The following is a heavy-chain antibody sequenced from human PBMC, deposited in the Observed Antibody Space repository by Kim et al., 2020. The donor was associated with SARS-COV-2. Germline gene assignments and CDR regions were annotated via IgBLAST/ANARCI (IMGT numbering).Heavy chain of an antibody. D-gene: IGHD3-3*01. CDR1: GGSISSYY. CDR2: IYYSGST. V-gene: IGHV4-59*01. J-gene: IGHJ6*03. CDR3: ARGIYYDFWSGYYPGYYYMDV. Sequence: SETLSLTCTVSGGSISSYYWSWIRQPPGKGLEWIGYIYYSGSTNYNPSLKSRVTISVDTSKNQFSLKLSSVTAADTAVYYCARGIYYDFWSGYYPGYYYMDVWGKETTVTVSS.